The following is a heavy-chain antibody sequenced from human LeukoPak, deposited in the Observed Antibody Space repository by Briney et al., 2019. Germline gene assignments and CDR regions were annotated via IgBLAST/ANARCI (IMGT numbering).Heavy chain of an antibody. D-gene: IGHD5/OR15-5a*01. CDR2: IYWSDEK. V-gene: IGHV2-5*01. CDR3: GHQTWGSSVDY. Sequence: SGPTLAKPTQTLTLTCSFSGFSLSTSGMGVGWIRQPPGKALEWLALIYWSDEKSYSPSLNSRLTITKDTSKNQVVLMMTNMDVVDTATYYCGHQTWGSSVDYWGQGTLVTVSS. CDR1: GFSLSTSGMG. J-gene: IGHJ4*02.